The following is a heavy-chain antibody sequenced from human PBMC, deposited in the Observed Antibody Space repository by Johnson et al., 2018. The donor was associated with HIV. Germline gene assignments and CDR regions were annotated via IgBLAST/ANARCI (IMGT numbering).Heavy chain of an antibody. J-gene: IGHJ3*02. CDR3: ARDGGAVERATRINGGAFDI. CDR2: ISYDGSNK. Sequence: QVQLVESGGGVVQPGRSLRLSCAASGFTFSSYAMHWVRQAPGKGLEWVAVISYDGSNKYYADSVKGRFTISRDHSKNTLYLQMNSLRAEDTAVYYCARDGGAVERATRINGGAFDIWGQGTMVTVSS. D-gene: IGHD5-24*01. CDR1: GFTFSSYA. V-gene: IGHV3-30-3*01.